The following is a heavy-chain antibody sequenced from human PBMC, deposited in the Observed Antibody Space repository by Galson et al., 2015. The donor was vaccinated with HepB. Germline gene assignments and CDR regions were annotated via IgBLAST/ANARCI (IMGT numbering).Heavy chain of an antibody. CDR1: GFSLSTSGMC. J-gene: IGHJ4*02. D-gene: IGHD3-16*01. V-gene: IGHV2-70*01. CDR3: ARTTGAYDYVWGSYRYYFDY. CDR2: IDWDDDK. Sequence: PALVKPTQTLTLTCTFSGFSLSTSGMCVSWIRQPPGKALEWLAPIDWDDDKYYSTSLKTRLTISKDTSKSQVVLTMTNMDPVDTATYYCARTTGAYDYVWGSYRYYFDYWGQGTLVTVSS.